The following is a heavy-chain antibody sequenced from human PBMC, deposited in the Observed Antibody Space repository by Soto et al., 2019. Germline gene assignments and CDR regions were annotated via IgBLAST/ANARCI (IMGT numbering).Heavy chain of an antibody. J-gene: IGHJ6*02. V-gene: IGHV2-5*01. CDR3: AHRPNWGMNGLGP. Sequence: QITLKESGPTQVKPTQTLTLTCTLSGFSLNSGGGGVVWIRQAPEKALEWLALIYWNDDKRYSPSLRSRLTISKNTSRNHIVLTMTNVDPGDTGTYYCAHRPNWGMNGLGPGGQGTKVTVSS. D-gene: IGHD3-16*01. CDR2: IYWNDDK. CDR1: GFSLNSGGGG.